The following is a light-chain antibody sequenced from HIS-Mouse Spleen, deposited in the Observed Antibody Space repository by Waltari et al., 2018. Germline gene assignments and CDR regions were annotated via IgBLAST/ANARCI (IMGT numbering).Light chain of an antibody. Sequence: EMVLTQSPATRSLSQGERATLSCRASQSVSSYLAWYQQKPGQAPRLLIYDASNRATGIPARFSGSGSGTDFTLTISSLEPEDFAVYYCQQRSNWPPTFGQGTKVEIK. CDR2: DAS. J-gene: IGKJ1*01. V-gene: IGKV3-11*01. CDR1: QSVSSY. CDR3: QQRSNWPPT.